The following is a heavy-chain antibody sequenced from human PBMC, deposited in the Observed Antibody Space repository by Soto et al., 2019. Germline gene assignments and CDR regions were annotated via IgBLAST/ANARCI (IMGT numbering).Heavy chain of an antibody. CDR1: GSIFSGYG. V-gene: IGHV3-33*01. CDR2: IWYDGSNK. J-gene: IGHJ4*02. CDR3: ARGSDYYFDY. Sequence: QKYLVESGGGVVQPGGSLRLSCVASGSIFSGYGMHWVRQAPGKGLEWVAVIWYDGSNKYYADSVKGRFTISRDNSKNTLYLQMNSLRAEDTAVYYCARGSDYYFDYWGQGTLVTVSS.